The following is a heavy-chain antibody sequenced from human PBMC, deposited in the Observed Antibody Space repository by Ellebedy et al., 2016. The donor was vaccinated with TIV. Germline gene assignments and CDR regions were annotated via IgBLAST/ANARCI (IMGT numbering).Heavy chain of an antibody. Sequence: ASVKVSXKASGYTFTSYGISWVRQAPGQGLEWMGWISAYNGNTNYAQKLQGRVTMTTDTSTSTAYMELRSLRSDDTAVYYCARDQRAGTTFIGFDPWGQGTLVTVSS. V-gene: IGHV1-18*01. CDR1: GYTFTSYG. J-gene: IGHJ5*02. CDR3: ARDQRAGTTFIGFDP. CDR2: ISAYNGNT. D-gene: IGHD1-7*01.